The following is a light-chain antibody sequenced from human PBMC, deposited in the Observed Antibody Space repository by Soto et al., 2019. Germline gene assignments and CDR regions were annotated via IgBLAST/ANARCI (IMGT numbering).Light chain of an antibody. CDR1: RSNIGAGFD. CDR3: QSYDSRLSGWL. J-gene: IGLJ3*02. V-gene: IGLV1-40*01. CDR2: GNS. Sequence: QSVLTQPPSVSGAPGQRVTISCTGSRSNIGAGFDVHWYQQFPGTAPKLLIFGNSNRPSGVPDRFSGSYSGASASLAITGLQAEDEADYYCQSYDSRLSGWLFGGGTKLTVL.